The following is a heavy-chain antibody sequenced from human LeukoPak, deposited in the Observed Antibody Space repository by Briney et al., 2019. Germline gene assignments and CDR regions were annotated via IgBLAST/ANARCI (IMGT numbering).Heavy chain of an antibody. D-gene: IGHD2-15*01. CDR1: GFIFSSSG. CDR3: AKDALDIVVVVAATPGDSFDY. Sequence: PGGSLRLSCAASGFIFSSSGMHWVRQTPGKGLEWVGIIWYDGSNKYYADSVKGRFTISRDNAKNTVYLQMNSLRAEDTAVYYCAKDALDIVVVVAATPGDSFDYWGQGTLVTVSS. CDR2: IWYDGSNK. V-gene: IGHV3-33*06. J-gene: IGHJ4*02.